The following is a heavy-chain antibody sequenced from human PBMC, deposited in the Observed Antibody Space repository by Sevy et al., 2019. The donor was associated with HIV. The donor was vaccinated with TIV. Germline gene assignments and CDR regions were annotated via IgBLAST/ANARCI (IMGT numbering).Heavy chain of an antibody. CDR3: AREGCTRPHDY. J-gene: IGHJ4*02. CDR2: LSFGCGKI. Sequence: GGSLRLSCAASGFDLYDYSMSWIRQAPGKGLEWVATLSFGCGKINYAHSVKGRFTISRDNSKNSFYLQMDNLRVEDTALYYCAREGCTRPHDYWGQGTRVTVSS. V-gene: IGHV3-23*01. D-gene: IGHD2-8*01. CDR1: GFDLYDYS.